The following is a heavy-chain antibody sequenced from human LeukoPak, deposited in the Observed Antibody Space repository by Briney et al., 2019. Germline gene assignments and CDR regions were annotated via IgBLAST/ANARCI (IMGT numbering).Heavy chain of an antibody. CDR2: ISVSTGNT. J-gene: IGHJ4*02. D-gene: IGHD3-9*01. V-gene: IGHV1-18*01. Sequence: ASVKVSCKASGYTFTSYDISWIRQAPGQRLEWMGWISVSTGNTNYAQKFQGRVTMTADTSTSTAYMELRTLSDDDTAVYFCARKVDAFFYYDSWGQGTLVTVSS. CDR3: ARKVDAFFYYDS. CDR1: GYTFTSYD.